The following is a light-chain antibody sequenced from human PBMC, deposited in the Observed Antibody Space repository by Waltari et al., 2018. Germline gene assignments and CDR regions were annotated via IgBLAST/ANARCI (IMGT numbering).Light chain of an antibody. CDR3: HQYYSTPPMFT. Sequence: DIVMTQSPDSLAVSLGERATINCRSRQNVLSDSSNRYLLSWFQQKPGQPPKLLIYWASTRESGVPDRFSGSGSGTDFTLTISSLQAEDVAVYYCHQYYSTPPMFTFGPGTKVDIK. CDR2: WAS. CDR1: QNVLSDSSNRYL. V-gene: IGKV4-1*01. J-gene: IGKJ3*01.